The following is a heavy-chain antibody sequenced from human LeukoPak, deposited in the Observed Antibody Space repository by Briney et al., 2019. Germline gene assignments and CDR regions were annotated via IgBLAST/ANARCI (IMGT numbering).Heavy chain of an antibody. CDR2: IYYSGNT. CDR1: GGSISSSGSY. CDR3: ARVMAARREDLNWFDP. V-gene: IGHV4-39*07. Sequence: SETLSLTCTVSGGSISSSGSYWGWIRQPQGKGLEWIVSIYYSGNTYNPSLKSRVTISVDTSKNKLYLNLTSVNAPDTAMYYCARVMAARREDLNWFDPRGQGTLVTVSS. D-gene: IGHD6-6*01. J-gene: IGHJ5*02.